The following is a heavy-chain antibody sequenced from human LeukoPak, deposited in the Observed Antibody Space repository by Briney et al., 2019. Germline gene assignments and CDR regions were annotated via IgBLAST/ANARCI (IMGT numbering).Heavy chain of an antibody. V-gene: IGHV5-51*01. CDR3: ARHDPVYCSSTSCPQAPFFDY. Sequence: GESLKISCKGSGYSFTNQWVGWVRQMPGKGLEWMGIIYPADSDTRYSPSFQGQVTISADKSISTAYLQWRSLKASDTAMYYCARHDPVYCSSTSCPQAPFFDYWGQGTLVTVSS. CDR1: GYSFTNQW. D-gene: IGHD2-2*01. J-gene: IGHJ4*02. CDR2: IYPADSDT.